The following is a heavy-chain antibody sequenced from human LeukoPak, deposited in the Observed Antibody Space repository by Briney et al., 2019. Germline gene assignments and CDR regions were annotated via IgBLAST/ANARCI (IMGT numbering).Heavy chain of an antibody. V-gene: IGHV3-48*01. J-gene: IGHJ4*02. CDR2: ISSSSSTI. Sequence: GGSLRLSCAASGFTFSSYSMNWVRQAPGKGLEWVSCISSSSSTIYYADSVKGRFTISRDNAKNSLYLQMNSLRAEDTAVYYCAREDIVVVPAANDNFDYWGQGTLVTVSS. CDR3: AREDIVVVPAANDNFDY. CDR1: GFTFSSYS. D-gene: IGHD2-2*01.